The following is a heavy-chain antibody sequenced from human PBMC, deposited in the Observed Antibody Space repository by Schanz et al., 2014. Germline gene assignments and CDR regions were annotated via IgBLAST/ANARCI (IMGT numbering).Heavy chain of an antibody. CDR1: GGTFSSDT. Sequence: VHLVQSGAEVKKPGSSVKVSCKASGGTFSSDTFSWVRQAPGQGPEWIGWISGYTGDTKYAQKFQHRVNMTTDRTTSTVYMELRSLRFDDTAVYFCARDNGRIPAANSFDYWGQGTRVTVSS. CDR3: ARDNGRIPAANSFDY. V-gene: IGHV1-18*01. J-gene: IGHJ4*02. CDR2: ISGYTGDT. D-gene: IGHD1-26*01.